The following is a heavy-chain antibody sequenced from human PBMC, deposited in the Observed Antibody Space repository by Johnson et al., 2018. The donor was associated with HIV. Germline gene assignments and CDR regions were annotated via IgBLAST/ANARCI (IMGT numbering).Heavy chain of an antibody. CDR1: GFTFDDYA. V-gene: IGHV3-9*01. J-gene: IGHJ3*02. CDR3: AKGCGSAMVPFAFDI. D-gene: IGHD5-18*01. Sequence: VQLVESGGGLVQPGRSLRLSCAASGFTFDDYAMHWVRQAPGKGLEWVSGISWNSGSIGYGDSVKGRFTISRDNAKNSLYLQMNSLRAEDTALYYCAKGCGSAMVPFAFDIWGQGTMVTVSS. CDR2: ISWNSGSI.